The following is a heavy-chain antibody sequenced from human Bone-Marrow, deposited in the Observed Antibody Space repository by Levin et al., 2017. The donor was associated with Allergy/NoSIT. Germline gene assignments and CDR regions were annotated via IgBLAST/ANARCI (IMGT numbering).Heavy chain of an antibody. CDR1: GGYIGSHY. CDR3: AGGRVLFCLDV. CDR2: IYSSGNT. J-gene: IGHJ3*01. D-gene: IGHD3-16*01. V-gene: IGHV4-59*11. Sequence: PSESLSLTCSVSGGYIGSHYWTWIRQPPGKGLEWLGHIYSSGNTNFNPSLESRLSISVDTSKNQFSLKLSSVTASDTAVYYCAGGRVLFCLDVWSQGTMVTVSS.